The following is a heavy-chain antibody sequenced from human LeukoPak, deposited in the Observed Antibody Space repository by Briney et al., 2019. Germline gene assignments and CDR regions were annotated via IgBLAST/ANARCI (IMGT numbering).Heavy chain of an antibody. CDR3: ARGDSSGYYSAY. J-gene: IGHJ4*02. D-gene: IGHD3-22*01. CDR1: GGSISSYY. V-gene: IGHV4-59*01. Sequence: PSETLSLTCTVSGGSISSYYWSWIRQPPGKGLEWIGYIYYSGSTNYNPSLKSRVTISVDTSKNQFSLKLSSVTAADTAVYYCARGDSSGYYSAYWGQGTLVTVSS. CDR2: IYYSGST.